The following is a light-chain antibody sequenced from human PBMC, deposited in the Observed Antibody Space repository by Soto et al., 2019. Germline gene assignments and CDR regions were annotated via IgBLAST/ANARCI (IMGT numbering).Light chain of an antibody. Sequence: EIVLTQSPGTLSLSPGERATLSCRASQSISSSFLAWYQQRPGQAPRLLIHGVSSKAAGIPDRFSGSGSGTDFTLTINRLEPEDFALYVWQQYGSSPFTFGPGTQLEIK. J-gene: IGKJ3*01. CDR3: QQYGSSPFT. CDR1: QSISSSF. V-gene: IGKV3-20*01. CDR2: GVS.